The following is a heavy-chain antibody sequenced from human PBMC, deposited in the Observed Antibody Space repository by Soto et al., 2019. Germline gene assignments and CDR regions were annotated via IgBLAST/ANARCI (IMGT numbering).Heavy chain of an antibody. CDR2: MNPNTGNT. CDR1: GYTFTSSD. CDR3: ARGSNHCSGGSCYSDWFDP. V-gene: IGHV1-8*01. Sequence: QVQLVQSGAEVKKPGASVRVSCKASGYTFTSSDVYWVRQATGQGLELMGWMNPNTGNTGYAQKFQGRVTMTRNPSISTAYMELSSLRSEDTAVYYCARGSNHCSGGSCYSDWFDPWGQGTPVTVSS. J-gene: IGHJ5*02. D-gene: IGHD2-15*01.